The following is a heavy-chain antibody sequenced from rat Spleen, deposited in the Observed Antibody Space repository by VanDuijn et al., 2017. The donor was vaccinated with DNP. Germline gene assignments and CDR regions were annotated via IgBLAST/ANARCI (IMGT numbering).Heavy chain of an antibody. J-gene: IGHJ3*01. CDR1: GFTFSDHN. Sequence: EVQLVESGGGLVQPGRSLKLSCAASGFTFSDHNMAWVRQAPKKGLEWVATISYDGYNTYYRDSVKGRFTISRDNAKSTLYLQMDSLRSEDTATYYCTTPQYDGTYYYGWFAYWGQGTLVIVSS. V-gene: IGHV5-7*01. CDR3: TTPQYDGTYYYGWFAY. CDR2: ISYDGYNT. D-gene: IGHD1-12*02.